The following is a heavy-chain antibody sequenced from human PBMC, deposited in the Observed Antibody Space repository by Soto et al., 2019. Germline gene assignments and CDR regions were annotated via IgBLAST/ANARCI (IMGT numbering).Heavy chain of an antibody. Sequence: SETLSLTCAVSGGSINSRYWWSWVRQSPGKGLKWIGEIYHSGSTNYNPSLKSRVTISVYMSKNQFSLNLSSVTAAYTSVYYCAREQNGAGNYYTRYFDYWGQGTLVT. D-gene: IGHD3-10*01. CDR3: AREQNGAGNYYTRYFDY. J-gene: IGHJ4*02. V-gene: IGHV4-4*02. CDR1: GGSINSRYW. CDR2: IYHSGST.